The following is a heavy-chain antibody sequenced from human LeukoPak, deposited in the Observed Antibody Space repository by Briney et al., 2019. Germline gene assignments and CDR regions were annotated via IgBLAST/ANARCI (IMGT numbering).Heavy chain of an antibody. Sequence: ASVKVSCKVSGYTLTELSMHWVRQAPGKGLEWMGGFDPEDGETIYAQKFQGRVTMTEDTSTDTAYMELSSLRSEDTAVYYCATDLDSSGYFWYFDLWGRGTLVTVSS. CDR1: GYTLTELS. CDR2: FDPEDGET. V-gene: IGHV1-24*01. D-gene: IGHD3-22*01. CDR3: ATDLDSSGYFWYFDL. J-gene: IGHJ2*01.